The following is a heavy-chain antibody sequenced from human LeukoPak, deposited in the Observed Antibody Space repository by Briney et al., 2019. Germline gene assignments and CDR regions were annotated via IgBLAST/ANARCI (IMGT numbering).Heavy chain of an antibody. D-gene: IGHD4-23*01. CDR2: IRSKAYGGAT. CDR1: GFIFGDYV. J-gene: IGHJ4*02. CDR3: TRIVSGGNSGD. Sequence: GRSLRLSCTTSGFIFGDYVMNWVRQAPGKGLEWVGLIRSKAYGGATDYAASVKGRFNISRDDSKSISYLQMNSLKTEDTAVYYCTRIVSGGNSGDWGQGTLVTVSS. V-gene: IGHV3-49*04.